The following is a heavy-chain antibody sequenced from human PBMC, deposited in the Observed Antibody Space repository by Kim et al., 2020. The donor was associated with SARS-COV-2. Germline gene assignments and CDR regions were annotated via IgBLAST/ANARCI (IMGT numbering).Heavy chain of an antibody. Sequence: GGPLRLSCAASGFTFSSYSMNWVRQAPGKGLEWVSYISSSSSTIYYADSVKGRFTISRDNAKNSLYLQMNSLRDEDTAVYYCARDTTYDFWSGYHPSWDYWGQGTLVTVSS. CDR2: ISSSSSTI. J-gene: IGHJ4*02. D-gene: IGHD3-3*01. V-gene: IGHV3-48*02. CDR1: GFTFSSYS. CDR3: ARDTTYDFWSGYHPSWDY.